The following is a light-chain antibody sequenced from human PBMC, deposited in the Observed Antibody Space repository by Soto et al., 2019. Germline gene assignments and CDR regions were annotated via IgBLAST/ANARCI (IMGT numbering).Light chain of an antibody. J-gene: IGLJ1*01. CDR1: SSDVGSYNL. V-gene: IGLV2-23*02. CDR3: CSYAGSTV. CDR2: EVS. Sequence: QSALTQPASVSGSPGQSITISCTGTSSDVGSYNLVSWYQQHPGKAPKLMIYEVSKRPSGVSNRFSGSKSGNTASLTISGLQAEDEADYYCCSYAGSTVFGTGIKVTVL.